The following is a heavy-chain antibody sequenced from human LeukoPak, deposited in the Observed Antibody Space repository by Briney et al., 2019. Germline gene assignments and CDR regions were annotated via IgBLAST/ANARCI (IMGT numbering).Heavy chain of an antibody. Sequence: PGGSLRLSCAASGFTLSSYGMHWVRQAPGKGLEWVAVISYDGSNKYYADSVKGRFTISRDNSKNTLYLQMNSLRAEDTAVYYCARDWGQWLTMDYWGQGTLVTVSS. V-gene: IGHV3-30*03. CDR2: ISYDGSNK. CDR3: ARDWGQWLTMDY. D-gene: IGHD6-19*01. J-gene: IGHJ4*02. CDR1: GFTLSSYG.